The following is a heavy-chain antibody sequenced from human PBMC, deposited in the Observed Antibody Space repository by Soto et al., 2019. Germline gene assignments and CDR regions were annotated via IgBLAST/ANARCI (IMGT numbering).Heavy chain of an antibody. Sequence: QVQLVESGGGVVQPGRSLSLSCAASGFSFSTYAMHWVRQAPGKGLEWVAVISYVGGNKYYADSVKGRFTISRDNSKNTLYLQMNSLRAEDTAVYYCARSRIAVAGMGRLWFDPWGQGTLVTVSS. CDR3: ARSRIAVAGMGRLWFDP. V-gene: IGHV3-30-3*01. D-gene: IGHD6-19*01. CDR2: ISYVGGNK. CDR1: GFSFSTYA. J-gene: IGHJ5*02.